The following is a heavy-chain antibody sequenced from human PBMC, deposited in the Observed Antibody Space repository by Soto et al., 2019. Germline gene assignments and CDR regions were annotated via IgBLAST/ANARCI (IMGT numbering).Heavy chain of an antibody. CDR1: GGSISSYY. CDR2: IYYSGST. J-gene: IGHJ6*03. D-gene: IGHD5-12*01. CDR3: ARHSLGVVATLGRDYYYYYMDV. Sequence: SETLSLTCTVSGGSISSYYWSWIRQPPGKGLEWIGYIYYSGSTNYNPSLKSRVTISVDTSKNQFSLKLSSVTAADTAVYYCARHSLGVVATLGRDYYYYYMDVWGKGTTVTVSS. V-gene: IGHV4-59*08.